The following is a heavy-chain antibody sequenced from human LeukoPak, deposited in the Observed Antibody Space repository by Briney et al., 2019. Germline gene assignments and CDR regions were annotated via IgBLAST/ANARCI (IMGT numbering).Heavy chain of an antibody. CDR1: EFTFSSYE. D-gene: IGHD5-18*01. CDR3: ARVGRIQYFDC. J-gene: IGHJ4*02. Sequence: GGSLRLSCSASEFTFSSYEMNWVRQAPGKGLEWVSYISGGGDTTLYADSVKGRFTTSRDNAKNSLYLQLTSLRAEDTAVYYCARVGRIQYFDCWGQGTLVTVSS. CDR2: ISGGGDTT. V-gene: IGHV3-48*03.